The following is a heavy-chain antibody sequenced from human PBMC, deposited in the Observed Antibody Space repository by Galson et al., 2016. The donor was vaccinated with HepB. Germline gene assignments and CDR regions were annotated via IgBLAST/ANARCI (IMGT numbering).Heavy chain of an antibody. CDR3: ARVEYSSLSGANRFDY. J-gene: IGHJ4*02. D-gene: IGHD6-6*01. Sequence: CKASGYTFTSYDIHWVRQATGQGLEWMGWMNPNSGNTGYAQKFQGRVTMTRDTSISTAYMEVSSLRSEDTAMYYCARVEYSSLSGANRFDYWGQGTLVTVSS. CDR1: GYTFTSYD. V-gene: IGHV1-8*01. CDR2: MNPNSGNT.